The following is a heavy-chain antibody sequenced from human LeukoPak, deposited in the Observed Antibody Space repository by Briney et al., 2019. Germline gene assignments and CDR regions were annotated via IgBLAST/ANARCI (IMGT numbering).Heavy chain of an antibody. CDR2: INWNGGST. D-gene: IGHD6-6*01. V-gene: IGHV3-20*04. J-gene: IGHJ6*03. CDR3: ARVQLVDYYYYSYMDV. Sequence: GGSPRLSCAASGFTFDDYGMSWVRQAPGKGLEWVSGINWNGGSTGYADSVKGRFTISRDNAKNSLYLQMNSLRAEDTALYYCARVQLVDYYYYSYMDVWGKGTTVTVS. CDR1: GFTFDDYG.